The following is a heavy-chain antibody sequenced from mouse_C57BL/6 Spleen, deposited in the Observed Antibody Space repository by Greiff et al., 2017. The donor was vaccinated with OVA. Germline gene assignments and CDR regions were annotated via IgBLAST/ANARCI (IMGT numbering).Heavy chain of an antibody. CDR2: ISRGSSTI. D-gene: IGHD2-2*01. J-gene: IGHJ1*03. CDR3: ARAGFWYFDV. CDR1: GFTFSDYG. V-gene: IGHV5-17*01. Sequence: EVKLVESGGGLVKPGGSLKLSCAASGFTFSDYGMHWVRQAPGKGLEWVAYISRGSSTIYYAETVKGRFTISRDNAKHTLFMQMTRLRSEDTAMYYCARAGFWYFDVWGTGTTVTVSS.